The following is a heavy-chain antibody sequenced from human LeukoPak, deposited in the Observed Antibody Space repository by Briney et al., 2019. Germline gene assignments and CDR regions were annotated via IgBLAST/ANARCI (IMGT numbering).Heavy chain of an antibody. D-gene: IGHD3-3*01. CDR2: IIPILGIA. J-gene: IGHJ3*02. CDR1: GGTFSSYA. CDR3: ARDQGATIFGVVIMGAFDI. Sequence: SVKVSCKASGGTFSSYAISWVRQAPGQGLEWMGRIIPILGIANYAQKFQGRVTITADKSTSTAYMELSSLRSEDTAVYYCARDQGATIFGVVIMGAFDIWGQGTMVTVSS. V-gene: IGHV1-69*04.